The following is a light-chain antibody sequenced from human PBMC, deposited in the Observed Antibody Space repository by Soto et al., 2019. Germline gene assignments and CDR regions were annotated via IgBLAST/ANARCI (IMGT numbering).Light chain of an antibody. CDR1: SSNIGSNP. Sequence: QSVLSQPPSTSGTPGQSVTISCSGSSSNIGSNPVNWYQQVPGAAPKLLIYNNDKRPSGVPDRFSGSKSGTSASLTSRGLQSEDEADYYCAAWDDRLKTYVFGTWTKLTVL. J-gene: IGLJ1*01. CDR2: NND. V-gene: IGLV1-44*01. CDR3: AAWDDRLKTYV.